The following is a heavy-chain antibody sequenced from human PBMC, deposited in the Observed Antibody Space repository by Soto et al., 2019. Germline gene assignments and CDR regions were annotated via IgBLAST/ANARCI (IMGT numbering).Heavy chain of an antibody. J-gene: IGHJ4*02. D-gene: IGHD4-17*01. Sequence: QVQLLQSGAEVREPGSSVKVSCKTSGGTLTDYIISWVRQAPGQGLEWMGRIAPMIGIADYARKFQGRVTITADRSTKTAYVEVSSLRPEDTAIYYCAKDRSDYGDFVFDNWGRGTLVTVSS. CDR2: IAPMIGIA. CDR1: GGTLTDYI. V-gene: IGHV1-69*08. CDR3: AKDRSDYGDFVFDN.